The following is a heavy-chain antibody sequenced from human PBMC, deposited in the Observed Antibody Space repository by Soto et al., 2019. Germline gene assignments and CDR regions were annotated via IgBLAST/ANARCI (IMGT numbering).Heavy chain of an antibody. CDR1: GFTFSNSW. CDR2: ISGDGGRT. D-gene: IGHD3-10*01. V-gene: IGHV3-74*01. CDR3: ARDGPGSVDLDY. J-gene: IGHJ4*02. Sequence: GGSLRLSCAASGFTFSNSWMHWVRQAPGKGLVWVSYISGDGGRTTYSDSLEGRFTISRDNAKNTLYLQVNSLRAEDTAVYYCARDGPGSVDLDYWGQGTLVTVSS.